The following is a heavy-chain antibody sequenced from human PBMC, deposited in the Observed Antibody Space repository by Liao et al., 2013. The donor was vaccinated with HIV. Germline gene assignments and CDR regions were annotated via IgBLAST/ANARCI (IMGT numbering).Heavy chain of an antibody. D-gene: IGHD1-26*01. V-gene: IGHV4-34*01. CDR2: INHSGST. Sequence: QVQLQQWGAGLLKPSETLSLTCAVYGGSFSGYYWNWIRQPPGKGLEWIGEINHSGSTNYNPSLKSRVTISVDTSKNQFSLKLSSVTAADTAVYYCARGGRLIYSGSYWGQGTLVTVSS. CDR3: ARGGRLIYSGSY. CDR1: GGSFSGYY. J-gene: IGHJ4*02.